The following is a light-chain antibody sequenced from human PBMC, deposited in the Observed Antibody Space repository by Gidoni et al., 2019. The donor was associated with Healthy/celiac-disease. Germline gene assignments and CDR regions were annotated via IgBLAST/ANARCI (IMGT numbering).Light chain of an antibody. CDR2: DVS. CDR3: ISYTSSSTLVV. V-gene: IGLV2-14*01. CDR1: SSDVGGYNY. J-gene: IGLJ2*01. Sequence: QSALTQPASVSGSPGQSLTISCTGTSSDVGGYNYVSWYQQYPGKAPKLMIYDVSNRPSVVSNRFSGSKSGNTASLTISGVQAEDEADYYCISYTSSSTLVVFGGGTKLTVL.